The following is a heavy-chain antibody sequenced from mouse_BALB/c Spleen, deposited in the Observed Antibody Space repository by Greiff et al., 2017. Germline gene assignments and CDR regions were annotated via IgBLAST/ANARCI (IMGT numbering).Heavy chain of an antibody. J-gene: IGHJ4*01. CDR2: IWSDGST. CDR3: ARHNMGAMDY. V-gene: IGHV2-6-2*01. CDR1: GFSLTSYG. Sequence: VKLQESGPDLVAPSQSLSITCTVSGFSLTSYGVHWVRQPPGKGLEWLVVIWSDGSTTYNSALKSRLSISKDNSKSQVFLIMNSLQTDDTAMYYCARHNMGAMDYWGQGTSGTVSS. D-gene: IGHD1-1*02.